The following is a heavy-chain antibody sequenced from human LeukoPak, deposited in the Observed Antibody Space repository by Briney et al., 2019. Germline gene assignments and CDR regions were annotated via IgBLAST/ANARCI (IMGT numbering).Heavy chain of an antibody. D-gene: IGHD5-24*01. CDR1: GGSISSYY. V-gene: IGHV4-59*01. Sequence: SETLSLTCTVSGGSISSYYWRWIRQPPGKGLEWIGYIYYSGSTNYNPSLKSRVTISLDTSKNQFSLKLSSVTAADTAVYYCARGGMATIWDYWGQGILVTVSS. CDR3: ARGGMATIWDY. J-gene: IGHJ4*02. CDR2: IYYSGST.